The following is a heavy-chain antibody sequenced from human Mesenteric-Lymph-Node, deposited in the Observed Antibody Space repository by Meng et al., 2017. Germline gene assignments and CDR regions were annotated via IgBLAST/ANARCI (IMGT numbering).Heavy chain of an antibody. CDR1: GGSFSGYY. V-gene: IGHV4-34*01. CDR2: INHSGST. D-gene: IGHD3-3*01. CDR3: ARTLRFLEWLLDY. J-gene: IGHJ4*02. Sequence: VQLQQWGAGLLKPSETLSLTCAVYGGSFSGYYWSWIRQPPGKGLEWIGEINHSGSTNYNPSLKSRVTISVDTSKNQFSLKLSSVTAADTAVYYCARTLRFLEWLLDYWGQGTLVTVSS.